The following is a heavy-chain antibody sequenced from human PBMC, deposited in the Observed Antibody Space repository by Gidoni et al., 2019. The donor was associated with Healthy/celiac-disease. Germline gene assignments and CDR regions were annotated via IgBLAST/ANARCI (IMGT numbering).Heavy chain of an antibody. Sequence: EVQLVESGGGLAKPGGSLRLSCAASGFTFSRYSMNWVRQAPGKGLAWVSSSSSSSSYIYYADSVKGRFTISRDNAKNSLYLQMNSLRAEDTAVYYCARGPSGSGYYYYFDYWGQGTLVTVSS. D-gene: IGHD3-22*01. V-gene: IGHV3-21*01. CDR2: SSSSSSYI. CDR3: ARGPSGSGYYYYFDY. J-gene: IGHJ4*02. CDR1: GFTFSRYS.